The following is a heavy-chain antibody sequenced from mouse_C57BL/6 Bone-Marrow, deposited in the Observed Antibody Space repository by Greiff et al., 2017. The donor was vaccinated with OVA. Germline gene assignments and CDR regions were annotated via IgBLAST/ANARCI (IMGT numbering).Heavy chain of an antibody. V-gene: IGHV1-55*01. CDR2: IYPGSGST. CDR3: ARRRRDSSGYDYFDY. D-gene: IGHD3-2*02. CDR1: GYTFTSYW. J-gene: IGHJ2*01. Sequence: VQLQQSGAELVKPGASVKMSCKASGYTFTSYWITWVKQRPGQGLEWIGDIYPGSGSTNYNEKFKSKATLTVDTSSSTAYMQLSSLTSEDSAVYYCARRRRDSSGYDYFDYWGQGTTLTVSS.